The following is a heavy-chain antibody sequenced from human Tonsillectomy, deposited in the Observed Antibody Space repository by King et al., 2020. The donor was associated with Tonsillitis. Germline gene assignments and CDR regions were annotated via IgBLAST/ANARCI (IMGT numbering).Heavy chain of an antibody. CDR2: IRGDGGET. D-gene: IGHD3-10*01. V-gene: IGHV3-74*01. CDR3: AKDEVLGSGSCGS. Sequence: VQLVESGGGLVQPGGSLRVSCAASGFSFSAYWMHWVRQAPGKGLVWVSRIRGDGGETNYADSVKGRFTISRDNAKNTLYLQMNNLRAEDTAIYYCAKDEVLGSGSCGSWGQGTLVTVSS. J-gene: IGHJ5*02. CDR1: GFSFSAYW.